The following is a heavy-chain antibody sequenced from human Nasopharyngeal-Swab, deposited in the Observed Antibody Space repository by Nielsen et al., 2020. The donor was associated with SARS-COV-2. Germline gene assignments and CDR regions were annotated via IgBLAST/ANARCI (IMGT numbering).Heavy chain of an antibody. CDR1: GFTFSSYE. J-gene: IGHJ4*02. V-gene: IGHV3-48*03. CDR3: ARGDDSSGFSITLDY. CDR2: ISGSGSTI. D-gene: IGHD3-22*01. Sequence: GGSLRLSYAASGFTFSSYEMNWVRQVPGKGLEWVSYISGSGSTIYYADSVKGRFTISRGNAKNSLYLQMNSLRAEDTAVYYCARGDDSSGFSITLDYWGQGTLVTVPS.